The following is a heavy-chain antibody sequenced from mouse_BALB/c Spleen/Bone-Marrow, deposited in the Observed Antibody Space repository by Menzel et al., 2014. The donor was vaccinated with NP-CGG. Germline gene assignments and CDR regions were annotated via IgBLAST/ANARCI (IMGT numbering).Heavy chain of an antibody. V-gene: IGHV3-8*02. J-gene: IGHJ2*01. Sequence: EVKVEESGPSLVKPSQTPSLTCSVTGDSITSGYWNWIRKFPGNKLEYMGYISYSGTTYYSPSLKSRISITRDTSKNQYYLQLNSVTTEDTATYYCATYDGYYFDYWGQGTTLTVSS. D-gene: IGHD1-2*01. CDR1: GDSITSGY. CDR2: ISYSGTT. CDR3: ATYDGYYFDY.